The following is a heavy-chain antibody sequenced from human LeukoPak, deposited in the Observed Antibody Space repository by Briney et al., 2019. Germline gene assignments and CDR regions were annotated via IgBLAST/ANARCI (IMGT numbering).Heavy chain of an antibody. V-gene: IGHV4-39*07. CDR2: IYYGSVFYSVST. J-gene: IGHJ5*02. CDR1: DGSISSSSYY. Sequence: SETLSLTCTVSDGSISSSSYYWGWIRQPPGKGLEWIGSIYYGSVFYSVSTYYNPSLKSRVTISIDTSKNQFSLNLTSVTAADTAVYYCARDGMRFQQLKGFDPWGQGTLVTVSS. CDR3: ARDGMRFQQLKGFDP. D-gene: IGHD5-24*01.